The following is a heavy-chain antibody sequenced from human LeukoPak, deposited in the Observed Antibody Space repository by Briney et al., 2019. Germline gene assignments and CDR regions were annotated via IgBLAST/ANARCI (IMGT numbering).Heavy chain of an antibody. J-gene: IGHJ5*02. Sequence: ASVKVSCKASGGTFSSYAISWVRQAPGQGLEWMGRIIPILGIANYAQKFQGRVTITADKSTSTAYMELSSLRSEDTAVYYCARVHTGDDFWSGYFAPENWFDPWGQGTLVTVSS. CDR1: GGTFSSYA. CDR2: IIPILGIA. D-gene: IGHD3-3*01. V-gene: IGHV1-69*04. CDR3: ARVHTGDDFWSGYFAPENWFDP.